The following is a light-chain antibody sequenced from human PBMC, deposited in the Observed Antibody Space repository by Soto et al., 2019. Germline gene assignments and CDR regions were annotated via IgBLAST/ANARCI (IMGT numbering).Light chain of an antibody. CDR1: QSISSY. J-gene: IGKJ1*01. V-gene: IGKV1-39*01. Sequence: DIQMTQSPSSLSASVGDRVTITCRASQSISSYLNWYQQKPGKAPKLLIYAASSLQSGVPSRFSGSGSRTDFTLTISSLQPEDFATYYCQQSYSTEWTCGQGTKVEIK. CDR3: QQSYSTEWT. CDR2: AAS.